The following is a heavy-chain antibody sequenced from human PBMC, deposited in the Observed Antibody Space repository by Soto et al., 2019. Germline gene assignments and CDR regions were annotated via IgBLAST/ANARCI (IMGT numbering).Heavy chain of an antibody. Sequence: GGSLRLSCAASGFTFSSYAMSWVRQAPGKGLEWVSAISGSGGSTYYADSVKGRFTISRDNSKNTLYLQMNSLRAEDTAVYYCAKDRKGSGYDCPSVDYMDVWGKGTTVTVSS. CDR1: GFTFSSYA. V-gene: IGHV3-23*01. CDR2: ISGSGGST. D-gene: IGHD5-12*01. J-gene: IGHJ6*03. CDR3: AKDRKGSGYDCPSVDYMDV.